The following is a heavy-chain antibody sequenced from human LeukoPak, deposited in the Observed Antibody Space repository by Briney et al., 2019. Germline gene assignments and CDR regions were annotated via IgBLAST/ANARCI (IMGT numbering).Heavy chain of an antibody. D-gene: IGHD3-3*01. CDR1: GFTFSSYG. CDR3: ARTRPYYDFWTPFDY. Sequence: GGSLRLSCAASGFTFSSYGMHWVRQAPGKGLEWVAVIWYDGSNKYYADSVKGRFTISRDNSKNTLYLQMNSLRAEDTAVYYCARTRPYYDFWTPFDYWGQGTLVTVSS. CDR2: IWYDGSNK. V-gene: IGHV3-33*01. J-gene: IGHJ4*02.